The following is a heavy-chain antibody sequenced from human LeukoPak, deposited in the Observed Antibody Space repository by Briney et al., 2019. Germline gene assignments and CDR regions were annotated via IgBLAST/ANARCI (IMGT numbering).Heavy chain of an antibody. CDR2: ISPNSGGT. Sequence: ASVKVSCKASGYTFTDYYVHWVRQAPGQGLEWMGRISPNSGGTNYAQKFRGRLTVTRDTSISTAYMELSSLRSDDTAVYYCARSHAGDYADYWGQGTLVTVSS. D-gene: IGHD4-17*01. J-gene: IGHJ4*02. V-gene: IGHV1-2*06. CDR3: ARSHAGDYADY. CDR1: GYTFTDYY.